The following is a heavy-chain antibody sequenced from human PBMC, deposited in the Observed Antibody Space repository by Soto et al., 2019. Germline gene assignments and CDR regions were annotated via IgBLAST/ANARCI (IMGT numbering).Heavy chain of an antibody. CDR2: INDSGST. J-gene: IGHJ4*02. V-gene: IGHV4-34*01. CDR3: ARFRVSYGTSYFDY. D-gene: IGHD2-2*01. Sequence: PSETLSLTCAVSGEPFIGYYWTWIRQPPGKGLEWIGEINDSGSTNYDPSLRGRVTISVVTSKNQFSLKLSSVTAADTAVYYCARFRVSYGTSYFDYWGQGTLVTVSS. CDR1: GEPFIGYY.